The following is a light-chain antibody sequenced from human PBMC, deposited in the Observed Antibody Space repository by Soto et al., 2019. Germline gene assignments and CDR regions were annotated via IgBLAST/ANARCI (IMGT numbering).Light chain of an antibody. CDR1: QSVSTN. CDR2: GAS. CDR3: QQYNNWPPMYT. J-gene: IGKJ2*01. V-gene: IGKV3-15*01. Sequence: EVVRTKSPATLSVSPGERATLSCRASQSVSTNLAWYQQKGGQPPRLLIYGASTRATDIPARFSGRGSGTEFTLTISSLQSEDFAVYYCQQYNNWPPMYTFGQGTKLEIK.